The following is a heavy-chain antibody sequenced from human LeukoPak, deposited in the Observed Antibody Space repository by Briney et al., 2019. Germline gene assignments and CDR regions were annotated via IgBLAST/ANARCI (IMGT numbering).Heavy chain of an antibody. CDR2: INWNGGST. CDR3: ARAPYPEAVVGYFQH. V-gene: IGHV3-20*04. Sequence: GGSLRLSCAASGFTFDDYGMSWVRQAPGKGLEWVSGINWNGGSTGYADSVKGRFTISRDNAKNSLYLQMNSLRAEDTALYYCARAPYPEAVVGYFQHWGQGTLVTVSS. J-gene: IGHJ1*01. CDR1: GFTFDDYG. D-gene: IGHD6-19*01.